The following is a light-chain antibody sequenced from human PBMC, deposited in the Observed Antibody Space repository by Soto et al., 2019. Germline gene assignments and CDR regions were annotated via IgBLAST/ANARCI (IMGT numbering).Light chain of an antibody. Sequence: DMQMTKSPSTLSASVGDRVTITCRASQSISSWLAWYQQKPGKAPKLLIYKASSLESRVPSRFSGSGSGTEFTLTISSLQPDDFATNYCQQYNSYPWTFGQGTKVEIK. V-gene: IGKV1-5*03. CDR1: QSISSW. CDR3: QQYNSYPWT. CDR2: KAS. J-gene: IGKJ1*01.